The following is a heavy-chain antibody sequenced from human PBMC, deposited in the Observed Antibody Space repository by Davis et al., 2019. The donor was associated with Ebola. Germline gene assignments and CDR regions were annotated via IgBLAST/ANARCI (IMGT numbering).Heavy chain of an antibody. CDR2: ISYDGSNK. D-gene: IGHD6-13*01. CDR3: ARDPRIQQLVLVYYYYGMDV. V-gene: IGHV3-30*04. Sequence: GESLKISCAASGFTFSSYAMHWVRQAPGKGLEWVAVISYDGSNKYYADSVKGRFTISRDNSKNTLYLQMSSLRDEDTAVYYCARDPRIQQLVLVYYYYGMDVWGQGTTVTVSS. J-gene: IGHJ6*02. CDR1: GFTFSSYA.